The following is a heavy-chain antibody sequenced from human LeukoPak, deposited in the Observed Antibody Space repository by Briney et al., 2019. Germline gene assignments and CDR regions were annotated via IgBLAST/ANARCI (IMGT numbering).Heavy chain of an antibody. D-gene: IGHD3-3*01. CDR3: ASLRINFGVVKITNYYMDA. CDR2: IIPIFGTA. CDR1: GGTFSSYA. V-gene: IGHV1-69*05. Sequence: GASVKVSCKASGGTFSSYAISWVRQAPGQGLEWMGGIIPIFGTANYAQKFQGRVTITTDESTSTAYMELSSLRSEDTAVYYCASLRINFGVVKITNYYMDAWGKGTTVTVSS. J-gene: IGHJ6*03.